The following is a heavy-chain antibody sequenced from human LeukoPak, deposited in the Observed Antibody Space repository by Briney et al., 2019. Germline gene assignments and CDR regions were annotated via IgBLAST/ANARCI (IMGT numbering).Heavy chain of an antibody. V-gene: IGHV1-69*13. J-gene: IGHJ4*02. CDR3: ATLNSCSGGSCLDY. CDR1: GGTFSSYA. CDR2: IIPIFGTA. Sequence: SVKVSCKASGGTFSSYAISWVRQAPGQGLEWMGGIIPIFGTANYAQKFQGRVTITADESTSTTYMELSSLRSEDTAVYYCATLNSCSGGSCLDYWGQGTLVTVSS. D-gene: IGHD2-15*01.